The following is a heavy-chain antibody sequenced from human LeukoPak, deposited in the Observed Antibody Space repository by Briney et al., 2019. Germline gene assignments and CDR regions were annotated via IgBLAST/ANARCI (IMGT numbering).Heavy chain of an antibody. D-gene: IGHD5-12*01. CDR1: GYSFTNYD. V-gene: IGHV1-8*01. CDR3: ARGANDGYSAYPY. J-gene: IGHJ4*02. CDR2: MNPNSGNT. Sequence: ASVKVSCKASGYSFTNYDINWVRQATGQGLEWMGWMNPNSGNTAYAQKFQGRVTMTRNTSISTAYMELSSLKSEDTAVYFCARGANDGYSAYPYWGQGALVTVSS.